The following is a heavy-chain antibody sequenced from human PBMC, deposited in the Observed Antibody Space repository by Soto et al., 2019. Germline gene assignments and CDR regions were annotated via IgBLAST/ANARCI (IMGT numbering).Heavy chain of an antibody. J-gene: IGHJ6*02. V-gene: IGHV4-4*02. Sequence: SETLSLTCAVSGGSVRSNNWWFWVRQPPGKGLEWIGEIHHRESTNLNPSLKSRVTISVDRSRNEFSLKVKSVTAADTAVYYCGCRVEDISYDYYGMDVWGQGTTVTVSS. CDR2: IHHREST. D-gene: IGHD2-15*01. CDR1: GGSVRSNNW. CDR3: GCRVEDISYDYYGMDV.